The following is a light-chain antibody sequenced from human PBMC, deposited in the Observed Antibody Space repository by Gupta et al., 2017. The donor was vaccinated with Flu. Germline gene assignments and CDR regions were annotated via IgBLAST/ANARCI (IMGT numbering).Light chain of an antibody. CDR3: RNDTDWPYA. CDR2: KAS. J-gene: IGKJ2*01. Sequence: IACMSIQSLVHSNSNTSLAWFHQKPGLSPTRLIDKASKLDSGVPARFSGSGSGTDFTLMISSVKADDVAVYYCRNDTDWPYAFGQGTKLEI. V-gene: IGKV2-30*02. CDR1: QSLVHSNSNTS.